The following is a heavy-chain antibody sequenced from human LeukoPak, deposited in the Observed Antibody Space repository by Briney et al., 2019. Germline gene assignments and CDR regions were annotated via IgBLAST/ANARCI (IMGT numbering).Heavy chain of an antibody. CDR1: GFTFISYS. CDR2: ISSSSSTI. Sequence: GGSLRLSCAASGFTFISYSRNWVRQAPGKGLEWVSYISSSSSTIYYADSVKGRFTISRDNAKNSLYLQMNSLRAEDTAVYYCARSSYYYGSALPWDIDYWGQGTLVTVSS. V-gene: IGHV3-48*01. CDR3: ARSSYYYGSALPWDIDY. J-gene: IGHJ4*02. D-gene: IGHD3-10*01.